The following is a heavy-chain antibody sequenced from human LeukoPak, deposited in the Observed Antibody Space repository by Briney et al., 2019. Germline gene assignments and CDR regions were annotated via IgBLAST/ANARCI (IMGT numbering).Heavy chain of an antibody. Sequence: SETLSLTCAVSGGSISSSSYYWGWIRQPPGKGLEWIGSIYYSGSTYYNPSLKSRVTISVDTSKNQFSLKLSSVTAADTAVYYCARNWYSSSWTFDYWGQGTLVTVSS. J-gene: IGHJ4*02. CDR2: IYYSGST. CDR3: ARNWYSSSWTFDY. D-gene: IGHD6-13*01. V-gene: IGHV4-39*07. CDR1: GGSISSSSYY.